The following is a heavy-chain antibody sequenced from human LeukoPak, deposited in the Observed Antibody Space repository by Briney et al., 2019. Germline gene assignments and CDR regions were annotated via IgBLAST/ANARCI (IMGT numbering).Heavy chain of an antibody. CDR2: ISWDGGST. CDR3: ASNLWFGELFD. J-gene: IGHJ4*02. CDR1: GFAFDDYA. D-gene: IGHD3-10*01. Sequence: GGSLRLSCAASGFAFDDYAMHWVRQAPGKGLEWVSLISWDGGSTYYADSVKGRFTISRDNSKNFLYLQMNSLRAEDTALYYCASNLWFGELFDWGQGTLVTVSS. V-gene: IGHV3-43D*03.